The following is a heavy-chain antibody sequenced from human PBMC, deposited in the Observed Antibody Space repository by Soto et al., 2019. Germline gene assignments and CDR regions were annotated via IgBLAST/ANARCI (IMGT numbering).Heavy chain of an antibody. J-gene: IGHJ4*02. CDR2: ISGGGGSI. CDR3: AKGVGATKGNYFDC. Sequence: GGSLRLSCAASGVTFISYAMSWVRRATGKGLEWVSAISGGGGSIYYADSVKGRFTISRDNSKNTLYLQMNSLRAEDTAVYYCAKGVGATKGNYFDCWGQGTLVTVSS. CDR1: GVTFISYA. V-gene: IGHV3-23*01. D-gene: IGHD1-26*01.